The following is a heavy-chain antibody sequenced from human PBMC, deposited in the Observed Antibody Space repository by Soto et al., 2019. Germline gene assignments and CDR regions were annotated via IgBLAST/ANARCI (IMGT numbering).Heavy chain of an antibody. CDR3: ETSFGNYSLHYYCAMDV. V-gene: IGHV5-51*01. CDR1: GYNFATYW. Sequence: GESLKTSCKGSGYNFATYWIGWVRQMPGKGLEWMGIIYPADSDTRYSPSSQGQVTISAVKSISTAYWQCSSLKPADTAMCCGETSFGNYSLHYYCAMDVWGQGTTVTVSS. CDR2: IYPADSDT. J-gene: IGHJ6*02. D-gene: IGHD3-10*01.